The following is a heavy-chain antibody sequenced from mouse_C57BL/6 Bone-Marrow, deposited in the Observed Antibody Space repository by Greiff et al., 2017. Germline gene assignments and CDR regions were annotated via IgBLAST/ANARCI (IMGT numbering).Heavy chain of an antibody. CDR2: IRSKSNNYAT. V-gene: IGHV10-1*01. D-gene: IGHD2-4*01. J-gene: IGHJ3*01. CDR3: LRQENDYVAWFAY. CDR1: GFSFNTYA. Sequence: EVHLVESGGGLVQPKGSLKLSCAASGFSFNTYAMNWVRQAPGKGLEWVARIRSKSNNYATYYADSVKDRFTISRDDSESMLYLQMNNLKTEDTAMYYGLRQENDYVAWFAYWGQGTLVTVSA.